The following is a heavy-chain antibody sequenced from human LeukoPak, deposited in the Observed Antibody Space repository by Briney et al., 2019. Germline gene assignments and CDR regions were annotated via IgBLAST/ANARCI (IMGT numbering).Heavy chain of an antibody. V-gene: IGHV3-74*01. CDR1: GLTFSSHW. J-gene: IGHJ4*02. D-gene: IGHD3-22*01. Sequence: GGSLRLSCAASGLTFSSHWMHWVRQAPGEGLLWVSRINRDGSTTGYADSVKGRFTISRDNAKNTLNLQMNSLRGDDTGVYYCTRVLDSYYYDSGKFDYWGLGTLVTVSS. CDR2: INRDGSTT. CDR3: TRVLDSYYYDSGKFDY.